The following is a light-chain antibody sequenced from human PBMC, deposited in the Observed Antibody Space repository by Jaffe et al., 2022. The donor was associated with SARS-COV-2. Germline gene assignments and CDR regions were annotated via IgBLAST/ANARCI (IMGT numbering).Light chain of an antibody. CDR1: NIGSKN. Sequence: SYELTQPLSVSVALGQTARITCGGNNIGSKNVHWYQQKAGQAPVLVIYRDSNRPSGIPERFSGSNSGNTATLTISRAQAGDEADYYCQVWDSSTAVFGGATKLTVL. J-gene: IGLJ3*02. V-gene: IGLV3-9*01. CDR2: RDS. CDR3: QVWDSSTAV.